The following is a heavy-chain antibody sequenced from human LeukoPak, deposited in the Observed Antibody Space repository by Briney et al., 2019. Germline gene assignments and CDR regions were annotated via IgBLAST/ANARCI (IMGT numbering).Heavy chain of an antibody. D-gene: IGHD1-1*01. CDR2: IYYSGST. CDR1: GGSIKSYY. V-gene: IGHV4-59*01. J-gene: IGHJ4*02. Sequence: SETLSLTCTVPGGSIKSYYWSCIPQPPGKGLEWSGYIYYSGSTNYNTSYKSRVAVSLEMSKNQFSWSLSSVTAADTAVYYCARDPGDTDGYNIDFWGQGILVTVSS. CDR3: ARDPGDTDGYNIDF.